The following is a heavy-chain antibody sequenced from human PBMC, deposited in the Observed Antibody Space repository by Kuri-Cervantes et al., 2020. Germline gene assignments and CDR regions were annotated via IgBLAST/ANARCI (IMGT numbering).Heavy chain of an antibody. J-gene: IGHJ5*02. CDR1: GFSPSTSGVG. V-gene: IGHV2-5*02. CDR2: IYWDDDK. D-gene: IGHD2-15*01. CDR3: ALIVISSNWFDP. Sequence: SGPTLVKPTQTLTLTCTFSGFSPSTSGVGVGWIRQPPGKALEWLALIYWDDDKRYSPSLKTRLTIAKATSKNQAVFTMTNMDPVDTATYYCALIVISSNWFDPWGQGTLVTVSS.